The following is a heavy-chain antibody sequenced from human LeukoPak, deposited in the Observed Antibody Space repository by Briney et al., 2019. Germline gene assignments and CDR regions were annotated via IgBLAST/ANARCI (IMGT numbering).Heavy chain of an antibody. V-gene: IGHV4-59*01. J-gene: IGHJ5*02. Sequence: PSETLSLTCTVSGGSISSYYWSWIRQPPGKGLEWIGYIYYSGSTNYNPSPKSRVTISVDTSKNQFSLKLSSVTAADTAVYYCARVGGYDLQGWFDPWGQGTLVTVSS. CDR1: GGSISSYY. D-gene: IGHD5-12*01. CDR2: IYYSGST. CDR3: ARVGGYDLQGWFDP.